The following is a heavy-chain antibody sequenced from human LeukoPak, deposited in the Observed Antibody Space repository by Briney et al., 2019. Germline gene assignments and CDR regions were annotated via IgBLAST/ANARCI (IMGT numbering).Heavy chain of an antibody. Sequence: SETLSLTCTVSGGSISSYYWSWIRQPPGKGLEWIGYIYYSGSTNYNPYLKSRVTISVDTSKNQFSLKLSSVTAADTAVYYCARRALCGGDCYDYWYFDLWGRGTLVTVSS. V-gene: IGHV4-59*08. J-gene: IGHJ2*01. D-gene: IGHD2-21*02. CDR2: IYYSGST. CDR3: ARRALCGGDCYDYWYFDL. CDR1: GGSISSYY.